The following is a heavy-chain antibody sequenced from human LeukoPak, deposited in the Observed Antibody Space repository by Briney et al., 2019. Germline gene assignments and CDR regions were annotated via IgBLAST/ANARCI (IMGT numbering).Heavy chain of an antibody. CDR2: IYYSGST. D-gene: IGHD2-15*01. CDR1: GGSISSYY. CDR3: AATYTRLGYCSGGSCLNWFDP. Sequence: SETLSLTCTVSGGSISSYYWSWIRQPPGKGLEWIGYIYYSGSTNYNPSLKSRVTISVDTSKNQFSPKLSSVTAADTAVYYCAATYTRLGYCSGGSCLNWFDPWGQGTLVTVSS. V-gene: IGHV4-59*01. J-gene: IGHJ5*02.